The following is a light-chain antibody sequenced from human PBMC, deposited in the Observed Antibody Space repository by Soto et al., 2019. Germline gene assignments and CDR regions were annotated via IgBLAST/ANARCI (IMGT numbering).Light chain of an antibody. CDR1: SSDVGGYNY. V-gene: IGLV2-14*01. Sequence: QSVLTQPASVSGSPGQSITISCTGTSSDVGGYNYVSWYQQHPGRAPKLMIYEVSNRPSGVSNRFSGSKSGNTASLTISWLQADDESDYYCSSYTSSSSLVFGTGTQLTVL. CDR3: SSYTSSSSLV. CDR2: EVS. J-gene: IGLJ1*01.